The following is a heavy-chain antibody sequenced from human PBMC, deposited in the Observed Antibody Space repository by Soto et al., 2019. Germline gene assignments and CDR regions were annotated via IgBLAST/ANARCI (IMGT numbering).Heavy chain of an antibody. CDR2: ISYDGSNR. D-gene: IGHD3-22*01. CDR1: GFTFSSYG. V-gene: IGHV3-30*18. CDR3: AKGGYYDGSRYLASLDY. Sequence: QVQLVESGGGVVQPGRSLRLSCAASGFTFSSYGIHWVRQAPGKGLEWVAVISYDGSNRYYADSVKGRITISRDNSKNPLYLRMTSLRAEDTAVYYCAKGGYYDGSRYLASLDYWGQGPLVSVPS. J-gene: IGHJ4*02.